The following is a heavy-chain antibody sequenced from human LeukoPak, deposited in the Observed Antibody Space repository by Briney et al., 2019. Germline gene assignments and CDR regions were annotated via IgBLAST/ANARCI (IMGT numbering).Heavy chain of an antibody. CDR1: GYAVTAYY. CDR3: ARGAAARILRTWYFDL. CDR2: IKPNSGGR. D-gene: IGHD6-13*01. J-gene: IGHJ2*01. V-gene: IGHV1-2*07. Sequence: ASVKVSCKASGYAVTAYYMHWGRQAPGQGGECRGWIKPNSGGRKDVHKFKGRVTMTRDTAISTAYLELSSLRSDDTAVYFCARGAAARILRTWYFDLWGRGTLVTVSS.